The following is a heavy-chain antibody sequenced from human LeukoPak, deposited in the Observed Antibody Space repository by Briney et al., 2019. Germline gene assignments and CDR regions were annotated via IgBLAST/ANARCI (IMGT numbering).Heavy chain of an antibody. V-gene: IGHV4-30-4*08. Sequence: PSQTLSLTCTVSGGSISSGDYYWSWIRQPPGKGLEWIGYIYCSRSTYYNPSLKSRVTISVDTSKNQFSLKLSSVTAADTAVYYCARGHNYDFWSGYQDAFDIWGQGTMVTVSS. CDR1: GGSISSGDYY. J-gene: IGHJ3*02. CDR2: IYCSRST. CDR3: ARGHNYDFWSGYQDAFDI. D-gene: IGHD3-3*01.